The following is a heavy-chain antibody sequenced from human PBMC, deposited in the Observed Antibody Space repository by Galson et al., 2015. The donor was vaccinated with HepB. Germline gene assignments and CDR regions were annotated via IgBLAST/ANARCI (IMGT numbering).Heavy chain of an antibody. J-gene: IGHJ6*02. V-gene: IGHV1-18*01. CDR2: ISAYNGNT. CDR1: GYTFTSYG. Sequence: SVKVSCKASGYTFTSYGISWVRQAPGQGLEWMGWISAYNGNTNYAQKLQGRVTMTTDTSTSTAYMELRSLRSDDTAVYYCARGGEDYYDSSGYYRPYYYGMDVWGQGTTVTVSS. CDR3: ARGGEDYYDSSGYYRPYYYGMDV. D-gene: IGHD3-22*01.